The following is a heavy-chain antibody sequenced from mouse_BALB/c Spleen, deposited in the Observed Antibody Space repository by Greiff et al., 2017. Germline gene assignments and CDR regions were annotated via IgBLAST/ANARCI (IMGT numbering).Heavy chain of an antibody. CDR2: ISSGSSTI. CDR1: GFTFSSFG. Sequence: EVKLMESGGGLVQPGGSRKLSCAASGFTFSSFGMHWVRQAPEKGLEWVAYISSGSSTIYYADTVKGRFTISRDNPKNTRFLQMTSLRSEDTAMYYCARGEGPLYAMDYWGQGTSVTVSS. CDR3: ARGEGPLYAMDY. V-gene: IGHV5-17*02. J-gene: IGHJ4*01. D-gene: IGHD6-1*01.